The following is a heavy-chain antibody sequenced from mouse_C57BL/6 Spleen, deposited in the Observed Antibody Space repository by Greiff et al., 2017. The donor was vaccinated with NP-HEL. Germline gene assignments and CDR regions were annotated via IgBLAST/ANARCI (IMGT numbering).Heavy chain of an antibody. J-gene: IGHJ3*01. V-gene: IGHV3-6*01. CDR3: ARASYYSNYGAY. CDR1: GYSITSGYY. D-gene: IGHD2-5*01. Sequence: DVKLQESGPGLVKPSQSLSLTCSVTGYSITSGYYWNWIRQFPGNKLEWMGYISYDGSNNYNPSLKNRISITRDTSKNQFFLKLNSVTTEDTATYYCARASYYSNYGAYWGQGTLVTVSA. CDR2: ISYDGSN.